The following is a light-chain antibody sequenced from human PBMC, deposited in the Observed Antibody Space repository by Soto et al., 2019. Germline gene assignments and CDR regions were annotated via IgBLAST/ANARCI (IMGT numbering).Light chain of an antibody. CDR3: GTWDSGLSVVL. J-gene: IGLJ2*01. CDR2: DND. CDR1: SSNIGNYY. Sequence: QSALKQPPSISAAPGQEVTISCSGSSSNIGNYYVSWYQQLPGAAPKLLISDNDNRPSGIPDRFSGSKSGTSATLDITGLQTGDEADYYCGTWDSGLSVVLFGGGTKVTVL. V-gene: IGLV1-51*01.